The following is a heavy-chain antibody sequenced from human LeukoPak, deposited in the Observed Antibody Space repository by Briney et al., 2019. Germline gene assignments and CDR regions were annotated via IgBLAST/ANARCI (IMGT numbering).Heavy chain of an antibody. J-gene: IGHJ6*03. CDR2: IRYDGSNK. CDR1: GFTFSSYG. D-gene: IGHD3-3*01. CDR3: ATLSISPLRFLEWLSYYYYMDV. V-gene: IGHV3-30*02. Sequence: PGGSLRLSCAASGFTFSSYGMHWVRQAPGKGLEWVAFIRYDGSNKYYADSVKGRFTISRDNSKNTLYLQMNSLRAEDTAVYYCATLSISPLRFLEWLSYYYYMDVWGKGTTVTVSS.